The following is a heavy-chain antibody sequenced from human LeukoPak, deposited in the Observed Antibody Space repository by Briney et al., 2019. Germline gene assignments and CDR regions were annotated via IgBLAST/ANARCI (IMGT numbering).Heavy chain of an antibody. D-gene: IGHD6-13*01. Sequence: GGSLRLFCAASGFTFSSYNMNWVRRAPEKGLEGVSSISSRSSYIYYADSVEGRYTIPRDNAKHSLYLQVKSVRAEYTAVYHCAGEKQDGSSWFSAAAADYFQHWGQGTLVTVSS. CDR3: AGEKQDGSSWFSAAAADYFQH. J-gene: IGHJ1*01. CDR1: GFTFSSYN. CDR2: ISSRSSYI. V-gene: IGHV3-21*01.